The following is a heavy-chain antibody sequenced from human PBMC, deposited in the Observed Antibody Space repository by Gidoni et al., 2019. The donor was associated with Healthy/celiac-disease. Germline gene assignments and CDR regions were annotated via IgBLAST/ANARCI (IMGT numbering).Heavy chain of an antibody. Sequence: QLQLQESGSGLVKHSQTLSLTCAVSAGSISSGGYSWSWIRQPPGKGLEWIGYIYHSGSTYYNPSLKSRVTISVDSSKNQFSLKLSSVTAADTAVYYCARGGIVGATFWFDPWGQGTLVTVSS. J-gene: IGHJ5*02. CDR3: ARGGIVGATFWFDP. CDR1: AGSISSGGYS. D-gene: IGHD1-26*01. V-gene: IGHV4-30-2*01. CDR2: IYHSGST.